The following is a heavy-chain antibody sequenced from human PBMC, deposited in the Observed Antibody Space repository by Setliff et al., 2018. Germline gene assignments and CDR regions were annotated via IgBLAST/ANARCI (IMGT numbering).Heavy chain of an antibody. CDR3: ASAGHSGSWFPFDAFHI. D-gene: IGHD6-13*01. J-gene: IGHJ3*02. CDR2: ISRSSTYI. CDR1: GFTFSTHS. Sequence: GESLKISCAASGFTFSTHSMNWVRQAPGKGLEWVSSISRSSTYIYYADSMKGRFTISRDNAKNSLYPQMNSLRAEDTAVYYCASAGHSGSWFPFDAFHIWGQGTMVTVSS. V-gene: IGHV3-21*01.